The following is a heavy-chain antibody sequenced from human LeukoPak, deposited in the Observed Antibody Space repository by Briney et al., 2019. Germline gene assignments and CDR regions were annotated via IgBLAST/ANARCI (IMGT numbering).Heavy chain of an antibody. CDR2: IYHCGSDT. D-gene: IGHD3-16*01. Sequence: GESLKISFEGSGYRFTSYWIAWVRPMPGKGLEWMGIIYHCGSDTRYSPSFQGQVTISADKSLSTAYLQWSSLKASDTAMYYCARLIAYTHYYWGQGTLVTVSS. CDR3: ARLIAYTHYY. V-gene: IGHV5-51*01. CDR1: GYRFTSYW. J-gene: IGHJ4*02.